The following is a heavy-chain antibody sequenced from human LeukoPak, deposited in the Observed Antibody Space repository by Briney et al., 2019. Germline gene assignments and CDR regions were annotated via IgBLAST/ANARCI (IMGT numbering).Heavy chain of an antibody. Sequence: GGSLRLSCAASGFSFTNTWMNWVRQAPGKGLEWVSYISSSGSTIYYADSVKGRFTISRDNAKNSLYLQMNSLRAEDTAVYYCARDRFVDVWGQGTTVTVSS. CDR2: ISSSGSTI. D-gene: IGHD3-16*01. V-gene: IGHV3-48*04. CDR1: GFSFTNTW. J-gene: IGHJ6*02. CDR3: ARDRFVDV.